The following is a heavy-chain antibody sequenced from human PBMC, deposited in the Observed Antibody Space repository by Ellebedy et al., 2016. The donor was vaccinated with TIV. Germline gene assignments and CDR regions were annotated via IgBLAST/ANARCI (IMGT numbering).Heavy chain of an antibody. CDR1: GFTFSSYAM. J-gene: IGHJ4*02. CDR2: IYHSGST. Sequence: GSLRLXCAASGFTFSSYAMSWVRQAPGKGLEWIGEIYHSGSTNYNPSLKSRVTISVDKSKNQFSLKLSSVTAADTAVYYCAARTTGTTAPDYWGQGTLVTVSS. CDR3: AARTTGTTAPDY. D-gene: IGHD1-1*01. V-gene: IGHV4-4*02.